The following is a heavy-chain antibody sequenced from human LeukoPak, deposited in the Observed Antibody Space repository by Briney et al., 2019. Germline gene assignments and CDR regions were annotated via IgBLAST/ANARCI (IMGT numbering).Heavy chain of an antibody. CDR2: IIPIFGTA. CDR3: ARPLVYSSGWYSPYYYGMDV. Sequence: ASVKVSCKASGGTFSSYAISWVRQAPGQGLEWMGGIIPIFGTANYAQKFQGRVTITADKSTSTAYMELSSLRSEDTAVYYCARPLVYSSGWYSPYYYGMDVWGQGTTVTVSS. CDR1: GGTFSSYA. J-gene: IGHJ6*02. D-gene: IGHD6-19*01. V-gene: IGHV1-69*06.